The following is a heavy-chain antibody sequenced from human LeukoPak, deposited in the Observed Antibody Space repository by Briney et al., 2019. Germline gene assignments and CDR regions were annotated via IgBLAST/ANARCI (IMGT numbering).Heavy chain of an antibody. Sequence: GGSLRLSCAASGFTVSSYAMSWVRQAPGRGLEWISAISGSGGSKYYADSVKGRFTISRDTSTNTLYLQLNSLRVDDTAVYFCAKEWRFSSSWYQYYFDYWGQGTLVTVSS. D-gene: IGHD6-13*01. CDR2: ISGSGGSK. V-gene: IGHV3-23*01. CDR3: AKEWRFSSSWYQYYFDY. CDR1: GFTVSSYA. J-gene: IGHJ4*02.